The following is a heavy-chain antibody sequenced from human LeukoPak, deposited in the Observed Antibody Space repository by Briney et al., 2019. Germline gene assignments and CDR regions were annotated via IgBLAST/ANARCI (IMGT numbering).Heavy chain of an antibody. Sequence: ASVKVSCKASGYTFTSYAMNWVRQAPGQGLEWMGWINPNSGGTNYAQKFQGRVTMTRDTSISTAYMELSRLRSDDTAVYYCARTTGDPYDYWGQGTLVTVSS. D-gene: IGHD7-27*01. CDR1: GYTFTSYA. J-gene: IGHJ4*02. CDR2: INPNSGGT. V-gene: IGHV1-2*02. CDR3: ARTTGDPYDY.